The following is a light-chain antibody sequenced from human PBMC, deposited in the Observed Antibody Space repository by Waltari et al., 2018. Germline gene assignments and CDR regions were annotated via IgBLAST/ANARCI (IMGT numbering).Light chain of an antibody. V-gene: IGKV3-15*01. CDR1: QPVATN. CDR3: QQYNNWPGT. J-gene: IGKJ3*01. Sequence: EIVMTQSPATLSVSPGERATLSCRASQPVATNLAWYQQKPGQAPRLLIYHTSNRAPGIPVRFSGSGSGTEFTLTISSLQSEDFALYVCQQYNNWPGTFGPGTKVDF. CDR2: HTS.